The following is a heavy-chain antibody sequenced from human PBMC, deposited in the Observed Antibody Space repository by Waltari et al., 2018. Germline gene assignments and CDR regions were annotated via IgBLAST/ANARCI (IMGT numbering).Heavy chain of an antibody. V-gene: IGHV3-20*04. CDR1: GFTFDAYA. Sequence: EVQLVESGGGLVKPGGSMSLSCAASGFTFDAYAMSWVRQAPGKGLEWVSRISWDGGNTYYADSVKGRFTIFRDNAKNTLYLQMDRLRGEDTALYSCSRTTFRFDVWGPGVLVTVSS. D-gene: IGHD1-1*01. CDR3: SRTTFRFDV. CDR2: ISWDGGNT. J-gene: IGHJ5*02.